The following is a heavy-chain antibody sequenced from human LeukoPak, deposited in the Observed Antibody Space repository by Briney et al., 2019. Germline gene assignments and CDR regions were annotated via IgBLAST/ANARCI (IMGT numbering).Heavy chain of an antibody. J-gene: IGHJ4*02. CDR1: GSTFTSYG. CDR2: ISAYNGNT. D-gene: IGHD3-3*01. V-gene: IGHV1-18*01. CDR3: ARSDFWSGYYPDY. Sequence: ASVKLSCKASGSTFTSYGTSWVRQAPGQGLEWMGWISAYNGNTNYAQKLQGRVTMTTDTSTSTASMELRRLRSDDTAVYYCARSDFWSGYYPDYWGQGTLVTVSS.